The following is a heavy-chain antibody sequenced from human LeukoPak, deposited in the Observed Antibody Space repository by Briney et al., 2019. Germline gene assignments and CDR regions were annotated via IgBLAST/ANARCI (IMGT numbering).Heavy chain of an antibody. V-gene: IGHV1-69*06. Sequence: GASVKVSCKASGGTFSSYAISWVRQAPGQGLEWMGGIMPIFDTANYAQKFQGRVTITADKSTSTAYMELSSLRSEDTAVYYCARENRMIKMPYGSGSYLPDYYYGMDVWGKGTTVTVSS. CDR1: GGTFSSYA. J-gene: IGHJ6*04. CDR2: IMPIFDTA. D-gene: IGHD3-10*01. CDR3: ARENRMIKMPYGSGSYLPDYYYGMDV.